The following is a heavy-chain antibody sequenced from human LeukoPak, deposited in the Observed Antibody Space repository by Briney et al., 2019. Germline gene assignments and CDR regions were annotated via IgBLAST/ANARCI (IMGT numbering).Heavy chain of an antibody. CDR2: ISHRGST. J-gene: IGHJ5*02. CDR3: ARGFEGVAGWFDP. V-gene: IGHV4-59*01. CDR1: GGSISGYY. D-gene: IGHD3-16*01. Sequence: ASETLSLTCTVSGGSISGYYWSWIRQPPGKTLEWIGYISHRGSTKYNLSLKSRVTMSVGTSKNQFSLKLSSVIAADTAMYYCARGFEGVAGWFDPWGQGTVVTVSS.